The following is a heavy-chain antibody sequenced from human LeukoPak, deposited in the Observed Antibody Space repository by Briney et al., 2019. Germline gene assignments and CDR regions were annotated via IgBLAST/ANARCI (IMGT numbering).Heavy chain of an antibody. J-gene: IGHJ4*02. CDR3: ATYYYASGSSD. CDR2: ISTHSTYT. V-gene: IGHV3-11*03. D-gene: IGHD3-10*01. Sequence: PGGSLRLSCAASGFISSDYSMSWIRQAPGKGLEWVSYISTHSTYTHYADSVRGRFTISRDNAKNSLYLQMNSLRAEDTAVYYCATYYYASGSSDWGQGTLVTVSS. CDR1: GFISSDYS.